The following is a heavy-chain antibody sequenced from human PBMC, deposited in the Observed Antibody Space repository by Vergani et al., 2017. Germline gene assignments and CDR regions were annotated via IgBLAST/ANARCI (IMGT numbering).Heavy chain of an antibody. CDR3: ARDRSMSSSWYGGGDAFDI. Sequence: QVQLVQSGAEVKKPGALVKVSCKASGYTFTSYYMHWVRQAPGQGLEWMGIINPSGGSTSYAQTFQGRVTMTRDTSTSTVYMELSSLRTEDTAVYYCARDRSMSSSWYGGGDAFDIWGQGRMVTVSS. CDR1: GYTFTSYY. CDR2: INPSGGST. J-gene: IGHJ3*02. V-gene: IGHV1-46*01. D-gene: IGHD6-13*01.